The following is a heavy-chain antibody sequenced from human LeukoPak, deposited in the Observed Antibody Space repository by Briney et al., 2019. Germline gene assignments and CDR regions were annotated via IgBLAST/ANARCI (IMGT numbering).Heavy chain of an antibody. J-gene: IGHJ4*02. CDR2: IYYSGST. CDR3: VRERGIVAFDY. Sequence: SETLSLTCTVSRDSISTYYWSWIRQPPGKGLEWVGYIYYSGSTNYNPSLKSRVTISVDTSKNQFSLELSSVTAADTAVYYCVRERGIVAFDYWGQGILVTVSS. V-gene: IGHV4-59*01. CDR1: RDSISTYY. D-gene: IGHD5-12*01.